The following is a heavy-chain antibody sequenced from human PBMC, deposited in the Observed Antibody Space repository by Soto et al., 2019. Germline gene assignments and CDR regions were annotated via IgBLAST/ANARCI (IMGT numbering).Heavy chain of an antibody. CDR1: GGSISSSSYY. CDR3: GSSSEGDYYYGMDV. J-gene: IGHJ6*02. Sequence: SETLSLTCTVSGGSISSSSYYGGWIRQPPGKGLEWIGSIYYSGSTYYNPSLKSRVTISVDTSKNQFSLKLSSVTAADTAVYYCGSSSEGDYYYGMDVWGQGTTVTVSS. CDR2: IYYSGST. V-gene: IGHV4-39*01. D-gene: IGHD6-13*01.